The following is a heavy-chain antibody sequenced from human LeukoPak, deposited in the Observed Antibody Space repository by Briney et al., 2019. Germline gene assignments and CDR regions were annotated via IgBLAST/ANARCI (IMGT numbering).Heavy chain of an antibody. Sequence: ASVKVSCKASGGTFSSYAISWVRQAPGQGLEWMGIINPSGGSTSYAQKFQGRVTMTRDTSTSTVYMELSSLRSEDTAVYYCARDGQDYYDSSGYSGYYDYWGQGTLVTVSS. CDR1: GGTFSSYA. V-gene: IGHV1-46*01. CDR3: ARDGQDYYDSSGYSGYYDY. J-gene: IGHJ4*02. CDR2: INPSGGST. D-gene: IGHD3-22*01.